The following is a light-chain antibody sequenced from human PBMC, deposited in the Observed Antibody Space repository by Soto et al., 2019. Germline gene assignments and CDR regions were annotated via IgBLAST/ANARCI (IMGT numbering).Light chain of an antibody. J-gene: IGLJ2*01. CDR3: SSYTSSSTLDVV. CDR2: EVS. V-gene: IGLV2-14*01. Sequence: QSVLTQPASVSGSPGQSITISCTGTSSDVGGYNYVSWYQQHPGKAPKLMIYEVSNRPSGVSNRFSGSKSGNTASLTISGLQAEDEADYYCSSYTSSSTLDVVLGGGTKVTVL. CDR1: SSDVGGYNY.